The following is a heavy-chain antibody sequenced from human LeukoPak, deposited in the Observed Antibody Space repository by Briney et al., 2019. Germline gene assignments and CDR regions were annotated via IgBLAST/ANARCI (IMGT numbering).Heavy chain of an antibody. D-gene: IGHD6-19*01. CDR1: GGSISSSIYY. Sequence: SETLSLTCTVSGGSISSSIYYWGWIRHPPGKGLEWIGCIYYSGSTYYNPPLKSRVTISVDTTKNQSSLKLSSVTAADTAVYYCARKEAVAGINWFDPWGQGTLVTVSS. V-gene: IGHV4-39*01. CDR3: ARKEAVAGINWFDP. CDR2: IYYSGST. J-gene: IGHJ5*02.